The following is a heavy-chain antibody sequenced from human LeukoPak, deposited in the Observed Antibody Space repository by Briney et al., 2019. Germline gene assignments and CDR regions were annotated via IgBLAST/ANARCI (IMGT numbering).Heavy chain of an antibody. V-gene: IGHV4-30-4*08. CDR3: ARVGSVYCSSTSCFDY. J-gene: IGHJ4*02. CDR2: IYYSGST. D-gene: IGHD2-2*01. Sequence: PSETLSLTCTVSGGSISSGDYYWSWIRQPPGKGLEWIGYIYYSGSTYYNPSLKSRVTISVDTSKNQFSLKLSSVTAADTAVYYYARVGSVYCSSTSCFDYWGQGTLVTVSS. CDR1: GGSISSGDYY.